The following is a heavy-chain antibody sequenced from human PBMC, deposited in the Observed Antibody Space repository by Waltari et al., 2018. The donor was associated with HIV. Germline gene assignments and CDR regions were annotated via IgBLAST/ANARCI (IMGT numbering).Heavy chain of an antibody. J-gene: IGHJ3*02. CDR1: GGSISSGSYY. CDR3: ARGHNYYDSSGYYGAFDI. V-gene: IGHV4-61*02. CDR2: IYTRGST. D-gene: IGHD3-22*01. Sequence: QVQLQESGPGLVKPSQTLSLTCTVSGGSISSGSYYWSWIRQPAGKGLEWIGRIYTRGSTNFNPSLKSRVTISVDTSKNQFSLKRSSVTAADTAVYYCARGHNYYDSSGYYGAFDIWGQGTMVTVSS.